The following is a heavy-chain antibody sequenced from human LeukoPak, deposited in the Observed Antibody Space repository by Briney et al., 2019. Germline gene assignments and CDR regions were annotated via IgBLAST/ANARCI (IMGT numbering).Heavy chain of an antibody. CDR1: GFTFDGYV. Sequence: PGGSLRLSCAASGFTFDGYVMHWVRQAPGKGLEWVSGISWNSGSIGYADSVKGRFTISRDNAKNSLYLQMNSLRVEDTAVYFCARDHEGYLLLTSWGQGTLVTVSS. CDR2: ISWNSGSI. J-gene: IGHJ5*02. CDR3: ARDHEGYLLLTS. V-gene: IGHV3-9*01. D-gene: IGHD3-22*01.